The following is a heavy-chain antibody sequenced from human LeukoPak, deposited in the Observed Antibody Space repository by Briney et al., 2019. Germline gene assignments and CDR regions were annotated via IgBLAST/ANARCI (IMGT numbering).Heavy chain of an antibody. V-gene: IGHV3-23*01. CDR2: IGTGFHDT. CDR1: GLTFSTYG. CDR3: AKGHTGYFFTIDY. D-gene: IGHD2/OR15-2a*01. Sequence: PGGSLRLSCATSGLTFSTYGMGWVRQAPGKGPEWVAAIGTGFHDTYYPYSVKGLSTISRNNSKNTVYLQMNTLRAEDTAMYYCAKGHTGYFFTIDYWGQGTLVTVSS. J-gene: IGHJ4*02.